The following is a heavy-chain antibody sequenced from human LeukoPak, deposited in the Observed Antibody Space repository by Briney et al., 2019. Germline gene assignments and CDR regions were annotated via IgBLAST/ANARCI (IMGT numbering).Heavy chain of an antibody. CDR3: ARGDDGYCSSTSCPGGAFDY. D-gene: IGHD2-2*03. V-gene: IGHV3-30*04. Sequence: GRSLRLSCAASGFTFSSYAMHWVRQAPGKGLEWVAVISYDGSNKYYADSVKGRFTISRDNSKNTLYLQMNSLRAEDTAVYYCARGDDGYCSSTSCPGGAFDYWGQGTLVTVSS. CDR2: ISYDGSNK. CDR1: GFTFSSYA. J-gene: IGHJ4*02.